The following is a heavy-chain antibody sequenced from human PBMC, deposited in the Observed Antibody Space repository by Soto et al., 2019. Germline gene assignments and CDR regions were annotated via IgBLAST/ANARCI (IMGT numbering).Heavy chain of an antibody. CDR3: ARGGSGSYYKGKFDY. Sequence: SETLSLTCTVSGGSISSSSYYWGWIRQPPGKGLEWIGSIYYSGSTYYNPSLKSRVTISVDTSKNQFSLKLSSVTAADTAVYYCARGGSGSYYKGKFDYWGQGTLVTVSS. D-gene: IGHD3-10*01. V-gene: IGHV4-39*01. CDR1: GGSISSSSYY. J-gene: IGHJ4*02. CDR2: IYYSGST.